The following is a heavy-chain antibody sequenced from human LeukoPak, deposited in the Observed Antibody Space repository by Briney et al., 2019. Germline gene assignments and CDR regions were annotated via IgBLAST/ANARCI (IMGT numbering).Heavy chain of an antibody. CDR1: GFTFSSHD. CDR2: FIPAGDR. D-gene: IGHD7-27*01. V-gene: IGHV3-13*04. CDR3: VRGGVWGISSNWFEY. J-gene: IGHJ5*01. Sequence: PGGSLRLSCAASGFTFSSHDMHWVRQAAGKGLEWVSGFIPAGDRYYAESVKVRFTISRDNAESSLYLQMNSLRVGDTAVYYCVRGGVWGISSNWFEYWGQGVLVTVSA.